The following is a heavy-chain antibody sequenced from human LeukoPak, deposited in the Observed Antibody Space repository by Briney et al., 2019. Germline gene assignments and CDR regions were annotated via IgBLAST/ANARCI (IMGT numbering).Heavy chain of an antibody. J-gene: IGHJ6*02. D-gene: IGHD3-10*01. CDR2: IHYNGST. CDR3: AREERSMVRGDFYGMDV. V-gene: IGHV4-59*01. CDR1: GGSISTYY. Sequence: SETLSLTCTVSGGSISTYYWNWIRQPPGKGLEWIGYIHYNGSTNYNPSLKSRVTVSVDTSTNQFSLKLSSVTAADTAVYYCAREERSMVRGDFYGMDVWGQGTTVTVSS.